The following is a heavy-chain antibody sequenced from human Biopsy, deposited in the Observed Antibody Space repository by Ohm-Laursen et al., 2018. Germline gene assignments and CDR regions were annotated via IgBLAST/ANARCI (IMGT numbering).Heavy chain of an antibody. D-gene: IGHD2/OR15-2a*01. Sequence: TLSLTCSVSGGSISSDYWSWIRQTPGKGLEWIGYIYYSGSTDYNPSLKSRVTISVDTSKNQFSLRLNSVTAADTAVYYCARATNSTGWPYYYFYGMDVWGQGTTVTVSS. CDR2: IYYSGST. CDR3: ARATNSTGWPYYYFYGMDV. CDR1: GGSISSDY. J-gene: IGHJ6*02. V-gene: IGHV4-59*01.